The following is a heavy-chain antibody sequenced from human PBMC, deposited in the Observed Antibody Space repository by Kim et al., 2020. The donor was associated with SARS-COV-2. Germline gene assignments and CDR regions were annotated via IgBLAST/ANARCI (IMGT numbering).Heavy chain of an antibody. CDR2: ISERGGTT. Sequence: GGSLRLSCAASGFTFKNYDMNWVRQAPGKGLEWVSGISERGGTTYYADSVKGRFTMSRDNSKNTLYLQMDSLRAEDTAVYYCAKVGVPGGSCCWYFDVWGRGTLVTVSS. V-gene: IGHV3-23*01. CDR1: GFTFKNYD. J-gene: IGHJ2*01. D-gene: IGHD2-8*02. CDR3: AKVGVPGGSCCWYFDV.